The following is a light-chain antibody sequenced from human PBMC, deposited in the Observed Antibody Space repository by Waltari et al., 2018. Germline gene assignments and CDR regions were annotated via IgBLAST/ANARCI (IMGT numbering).Light chain of an antibody. CDR3: SSYVGSNNPV. CDR2: EVS. V-gene: IGLV2-8*01. Sequence: QSALTQPPSASGSPGQSVTISCTGTSSDLGGYDFVSWYQHHPGKAPKLMIYEVSKRPSGLPDRFSGSKSGNTASLTVAGLQAEDEADYYCSSYVGSNNPVFGGGTKLTVL. J-gene: IGLJ2*01. CDR1: SSDLGGYDF.